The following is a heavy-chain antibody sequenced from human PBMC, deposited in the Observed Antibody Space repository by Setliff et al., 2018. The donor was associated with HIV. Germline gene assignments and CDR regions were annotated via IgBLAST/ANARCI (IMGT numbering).Heavy chain of an antibody. V-gene: IGHV5-51*01. J-gene: IGHJ6*02. CDR3: ARLGGICSGGSCTALAYTMDV. D-gene: IGHD2-15*01. CDR1: GYSFTSYW. Sequence: GESLKISCKGSGYSFTSYWIGWVRQMPGKGLGWMGIIYPGYSDTRYSPSFQGQVTISVDKSISTAYLQCSSLKASDTAMYYCARLGGICSGGSCTALAYTMDVWGQGTTVTVSS. CDR2: IYPGYSDT.